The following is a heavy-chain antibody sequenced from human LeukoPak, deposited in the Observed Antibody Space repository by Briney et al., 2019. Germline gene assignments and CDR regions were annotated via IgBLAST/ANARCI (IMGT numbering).Heavy chain of an antibody. J-gene: IGHJ4*02. CDR1: GFTFSSYA. CDR3: ARVVWELLIDY. D-gene: IGHD1-26*01. Sequence: GGSLRLSCAASGFTFSSYAMHWVRQAPGKGLEWVAVISYDGSNKYYADSVKGRFTISRDNSKNTLYLQMNSLRAEDTAVYYCARVVWELLIDYWGQGTLVTVSS. CDR2: ISYDGSNK. V-gene: IGHV3-30*04.